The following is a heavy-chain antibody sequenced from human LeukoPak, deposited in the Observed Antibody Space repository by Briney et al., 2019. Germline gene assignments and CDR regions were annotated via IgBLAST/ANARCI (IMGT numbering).Heavy chain of an antibody. CDR2: TYYRSKWYN. D-gene: IGHD4-17*01. Sequence: SQTLSLTCAISGDSVSSNSSAWNWIRQSPSRGLEWLGRTYYRSKWYNDYAVSVKSRITINPDTSKNQFSLQLNSVTPEDTAVYYCARDSPLTTVTTFPYWYFDLWGRGTLVTVSS. CDR1: GDSVSSNSSA. J-gene: IGHJ2*01. CDR3: ARDSPLTTVTTFPYWYFDL. V-gene: IGHV6-1*01.